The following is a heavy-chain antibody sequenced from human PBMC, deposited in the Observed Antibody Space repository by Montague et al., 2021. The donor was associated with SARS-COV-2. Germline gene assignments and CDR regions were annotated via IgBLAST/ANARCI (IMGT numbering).Heavy chain of an antibody. CDR2: IYYSGST. CDR3: ARGYGDYGLGYYYGMDV. D-gene: IGHD4-17*01. CDR1: GGSISSSSYY. V-gene: IGHV4-39*07. J-gene: IGHJ6*02. Sequence: SETLSLTCTVSGGSISSSSYYWGWIRQPPGKGLEWIESIYYSGSTYSNPSLKSRVTISVDTSKNQFSLKLSSVTAADTAVYSCARGYGDYGLGYYYGMDVWGQGTTVTVSS.